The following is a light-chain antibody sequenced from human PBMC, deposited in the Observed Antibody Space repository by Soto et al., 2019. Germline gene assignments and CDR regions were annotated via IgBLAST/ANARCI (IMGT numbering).Light chain of an antibody. V-gene: IGLV1-44*01. Sequence: QSVLTQPPSASGTLGQRVTISWSGGSSNIGSHTVNWYQHLPGTAPKLLIYSNNQRPSGVPDRFSGSVSGTSASLAISGLQSEDEADYYCAAWHDSLNGPVFGGGTKLTVL. CDR3: AAWHDSLNGPV. J-gene: IGLJ2*01. CDR1: SSNIGSHT. CDR2: SNN.